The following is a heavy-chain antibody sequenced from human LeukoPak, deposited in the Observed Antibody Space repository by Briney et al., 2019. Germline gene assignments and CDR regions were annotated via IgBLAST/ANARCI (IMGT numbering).Heavy chain of an antibody. J-gene: IGHJ6*04. V-gene: IGHV3-48*03. Sequence: GGSLRLSCAASGFPFSSYEMNWVRQPPGKGLEWVSYISSSGSTIYYADSVKGRFTISRDNAKNSLYLQMNSLRAEDTAVYYCAELGITMIGGVWGKGTTVTISS. D-gene: IGHD3-10*02. CDR3: AELGITMIGGV. CDR1: GFPFSSYE. CDR2: ISSSGSTI.